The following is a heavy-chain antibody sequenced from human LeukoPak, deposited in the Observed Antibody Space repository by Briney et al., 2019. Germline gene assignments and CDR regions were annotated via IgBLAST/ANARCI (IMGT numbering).Heavy chain of an antibody. CDR3: AKDISGGNSETYIDY. CDR2: TAYDRR. CDR1: GFTFSTNA. V-gene: IGHV3-30-3*02. D-gene: IGHD4-23*01. Sequence: GGSLRLSCAASGFTFSTNAIHWVRQAPGKGLEWVAFTAYDRRYYADSVTGRFTISRDNSKNTLYLQMDSLRPEDTAINYCAKDISGGNSETYIDYWGQGTLVAVAS. J-gene: IGHJ4*02.